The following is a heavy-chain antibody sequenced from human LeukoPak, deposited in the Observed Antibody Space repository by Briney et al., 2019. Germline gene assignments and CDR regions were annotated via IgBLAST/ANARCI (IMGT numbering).Heavy chain of an antibody. CDR1: GFTFSSYA. D-gene: IGHD3-22*01. CDR3: AKIELYCYDSSGYKS. J-gene: IGHJ4*02. V-gene: IGHV3-23*01. Sequence: GGSLRLSCAASGFTFSSYAMSWVRQAPGKGLEWVSAISGSGGSTYYADSMKGRFTISRDNSKNTLYLQMNSLRAEDTAVYYCAKIELYCYDSSGYKSWGQGTLVTVSS. CDR2: ISGSGGST.